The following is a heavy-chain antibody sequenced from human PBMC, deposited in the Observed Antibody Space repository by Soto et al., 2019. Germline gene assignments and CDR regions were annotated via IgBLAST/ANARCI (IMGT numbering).Heavy chain of an antibody. J-gene: IGHJ4*02. Sequence: GASVKVSCKTSGGTFRTYTINWVRQAPGQGLEWMGRIIPILDVANYAQKFQGRVTITADKSTSTAHMELRSLRSEDTAVYYCARGPDYAGYFDYWGQGTLVTVS. CDR1: GGTFRTYT. V-gene: IGHV1-69*02. D-gene: IGHD4-17*01. CDR2: IIPILDVA. CDR3: ARGPDYAGYFDY.